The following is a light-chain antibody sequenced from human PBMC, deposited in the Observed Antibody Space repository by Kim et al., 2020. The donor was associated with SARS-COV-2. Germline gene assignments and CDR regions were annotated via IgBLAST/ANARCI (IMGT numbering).Light chain of an antibody. CDR2: AAS. V-gene: IGKV1-16*02. CDR3: QQYLSSPYT. J-gene: IGKJ2*01. Sequence: DIQMTQSPSSLSASIGDIVTITCRASQGIRNYLAWFQQSPGKAPKSLIFAASVLQSGVPSKFIGSGSGTDFTLTINNLQPEDIATYYCQQYLSSPYTFGQGTKVDIK. CDR1: QGIRNY.